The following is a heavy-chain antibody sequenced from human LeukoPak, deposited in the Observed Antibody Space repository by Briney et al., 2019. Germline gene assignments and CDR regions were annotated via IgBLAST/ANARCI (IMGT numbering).Heavy chain of an antibody. CDR1: GGSISSYY. Sequence: SETLSLTCTVSGGSISSYYWSWIRQPPGKGLEWFGYIYYSGSTNYNPSLKSRVTISVDTSKNQFSLKLSSVTAADTAVYYCAQNGQSGFSFDPWGQGTLVTVSS. CDR2: IYYSGST. V-gene: IGHV4-59*01. D-gene: IGHD2-8*01. J-gene: IGHJ5*02. CDR3: AQNGQSGFSFDP.